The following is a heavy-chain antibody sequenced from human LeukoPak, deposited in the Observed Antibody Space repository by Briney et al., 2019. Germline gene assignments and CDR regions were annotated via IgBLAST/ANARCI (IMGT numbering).Heavy chain of an antibody. D-gene: IGHD3-10*01. J-gene: IGHJ4*02. CDR2: IFSGGST. CDR3: ARSSLHDSGSSFDY. V-gene: IGHV3-53*01. CDR1: GFIVRSNY. Sequence: PGGSLRLSCAASGFIVRSNYMSWVRQAPGKGLEWVSVIFSGGSTFYADSVKGRFTISRDNSKNALYLQMNSLRAEDTAVYYCARSSLHDSGSSFDYWGQGTLVTVSS.